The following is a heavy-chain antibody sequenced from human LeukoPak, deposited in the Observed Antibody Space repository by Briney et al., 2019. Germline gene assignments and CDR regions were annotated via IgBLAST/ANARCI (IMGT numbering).Heavy chain of an antibody. CDR2: IYPGDSDP. V-gene: IGHV5-51*01. D-gene: IGHD6-13*01. CDR1: GYSFSTYW. J-gene: IGHJ4*02. CDR3: AGIIAAAGTGPWNYFDY. Sequence: GESLKISCKGSGYSFSTYWIAWVRQMPGKGLEWMGIIYPGDSDPRYSPSFQGQVTISADKSISPAYLQWSSLKASDTAMYYCAGIIAAAGTGPWNYFDYWGQGTLVTVSS.